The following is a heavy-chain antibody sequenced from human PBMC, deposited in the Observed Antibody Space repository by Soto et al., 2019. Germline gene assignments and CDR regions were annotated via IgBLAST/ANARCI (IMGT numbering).Heavy chain of an antibody. D-gene: IGHD2-15*01. V-gene: IGHV5-51*01. CDR1: GYSFTSYW. Sequence: VESVKISCKGSGYSFTSYWIGWVRQMPGKGLEWMGIIYPGDSDTRYSPSFQGQRTISADKSISTAYLQWSSLKASDTAMYYCARHRYCSGGSGRSYYYYGMDVWGQGTTVTVSS. CDR2: IYPGDSDT. J-gene: IGHJ6*02. CDR3: ARHRYCSGGSGRSYYYYGMDV.